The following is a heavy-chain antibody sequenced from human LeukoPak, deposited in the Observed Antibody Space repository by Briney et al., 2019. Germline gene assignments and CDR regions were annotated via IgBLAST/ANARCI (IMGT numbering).Heavy chain of an antibody. J-gene: IGHJ4*02. Sequence: PGASLRLSCAASGFTFSNYAMSWVRQAPGKGLEWVPAITGSGGNTYYADSVKGRFTISRGNSKNTLYLQMNSLRDEDTAVYYCAKWGDFDVLTGYYVPDFWGQGTLVTVSS. D-gene: IGHD3-9*01. CDR2: ITGSGGNT. CDR1: GFTFSNYA. V-gene: IGHV3-23*01. CDR3: AKWGDFDVLTGYYVPDF.